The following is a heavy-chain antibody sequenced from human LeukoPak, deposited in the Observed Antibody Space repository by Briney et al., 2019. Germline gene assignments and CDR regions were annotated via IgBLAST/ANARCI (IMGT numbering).Heavy chain of an antibody. D-gene: IGHD3-22*01. CDR1: GFTFSDYS. V-gene: IGHV3-21*04. J-gene: IGHJ4*02. Sequence: GGSLGLSCAASGFTFSDYSMNWVRQAPGKGLEWVSSISRNSRHVYYGGSVWGLFTISRVDARNSLFLEMNSLRAEDMALYYCARGGGSGYHRDFDYWGQGTLVTVSS. CDR2: ISRNSRHV. CDR3: ARGGGSGYHRDFDY.